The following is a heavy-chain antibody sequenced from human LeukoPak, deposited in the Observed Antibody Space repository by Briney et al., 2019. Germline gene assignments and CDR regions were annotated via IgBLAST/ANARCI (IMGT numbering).Heavy chain of an antibody. Sequence: SETLSLTCTVSGVSISSYYWSWIRQPAGKGLEWIGRIHTSGSTNYNPSLKSRVTMSVDTSKNEFSLKLSSVTAADTAVYYCARDLYSSRTNDAFVIWGQGTMVTVSS. D-gene: IGHD6-13*01. CDR3: ARDLYSSRTNDAFVI. CDR2: IHTSGST. CDR1: GVSISSYY. V-gene: IGHV4-4*07. J-gene: IGHJ3*02.